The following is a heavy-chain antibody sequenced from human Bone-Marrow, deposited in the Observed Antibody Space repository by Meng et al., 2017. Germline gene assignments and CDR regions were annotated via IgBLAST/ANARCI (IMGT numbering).Heavy chain of an antibody. CDR3: ARGYGSGSSSDWFDP. CDR1: GGSISSGGYY. V-gene: IGHV4-31*03. CDR2: IYYSGST. D-gene: IGHD3-10*01. J-gene: IGHJ5*02. Sequence: AQLRGAGPGRGKPSQTLSLTCTVAGGSISSGGYYWSWIRQHPGKGLEWIGYIYYSGSTYYNPSLKSRVTISVDTSKNQFSLKLSSVTAADTAVYYCARGYGSGSSSDWFDPWGQGTLVTVSS.